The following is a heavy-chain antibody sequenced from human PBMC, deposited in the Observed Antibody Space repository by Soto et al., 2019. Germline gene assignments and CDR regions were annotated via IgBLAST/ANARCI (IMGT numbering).Heavy chain of an antibody. D-gene: IGHD2-15*01. CDR1: GGSISSYY. J-gene: IGHJ6*02. V-gene: IGHV4-59*01. CDR3: ARYGVAAFYHYYGMDV. Sequence: SETLSLTCTVSGGSISSYYWSWIRQPPGKGLEWIGYIYYSGSTNYNPSLKSRVTISVDTSKNQFSLKLSSVTAADTAVYYCARYGVAAFYHYYGMDVWGQGTTVTVSS. CDR2: IYYSGST.